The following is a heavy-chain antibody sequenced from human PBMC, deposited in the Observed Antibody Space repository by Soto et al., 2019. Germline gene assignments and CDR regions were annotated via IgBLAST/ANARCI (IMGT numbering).Heavy chain of an antibody. CDR3: ARGAITDYVWGSYRYGWFDP. Sequence: PGESLKISCNGSGYSFTIYWIGWVGQMPGKGLEWMGIIYPGDSDTRYSPSFQGQVTISADKSISTAYLQWSSLKASDTAMYYCARGAITDYVWGSYRYGWFDPWGQGTLVTVSS. J-gene: IGHJ5*02. CDR1: GYSFTIYW. V-gene: IGHV5-51*01. CDR2: IYPGDSDT. D-gene: IGHD3-16*02.